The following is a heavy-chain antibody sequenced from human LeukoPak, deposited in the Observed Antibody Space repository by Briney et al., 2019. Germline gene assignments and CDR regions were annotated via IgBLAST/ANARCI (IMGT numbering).Heavy chain of an antibody. D-gene: IGHD3-22*01. CDR1: GYTFTSYG. J-gene: IGHJ4*02. V-gene: IGHV1-18*01. CDR2: ISAYNGNT. CDR3: ARDRTYYYDSSGSGFDY. Sequence: ASVKVSCEASGYTFTSYGISWVRQAPGQGPEWMGWISAYNGNTNYAQKFQGRVTMTRDTSISTAYMELSRLRSDDTAVYYCARDRTYYYDSSGSGFDYWGQGTLVTVSS.